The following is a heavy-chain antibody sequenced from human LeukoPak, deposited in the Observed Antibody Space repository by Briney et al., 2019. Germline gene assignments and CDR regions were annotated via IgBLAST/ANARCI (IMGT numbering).Heavy chain of an antibody. J-gene: IGHJ3*01. D-gene: IGHD2-21*02. CDR3: VAGDWGARDSFDL. V-gene: IGHV3-7*01. CDR1: GFTFSLHL. Sequence: GSLGLLCATPGFTFSLHLMSWVRPAPGKGLEWVANINQDGSQKYYVDSVKGRFTISRDNAKNSFFLQMSSLRAEDTSVYYCVAGDWGARDSFDLWGRGTMVTVSS. CDR2: INQDGSQK.